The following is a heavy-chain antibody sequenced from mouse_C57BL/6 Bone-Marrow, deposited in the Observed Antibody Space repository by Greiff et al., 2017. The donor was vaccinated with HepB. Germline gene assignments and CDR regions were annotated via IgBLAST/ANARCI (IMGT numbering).Heavy chain of an antibody. CDR3: ARSITTVVEGFAY. J-gene: IGHJ3*01. V-gene: IGHV7-3*01. CDR2: IRNKANGYTT. CDR1: GFTFTDYY. Sequence: EVQLQQSGGGLVQPGGSLSLSCAASGFTFTDYYMSWVRQPPGKALEWLGFIRNKANGYTTEYSASVKGRFTISRDNSQSILYLQMNALRAEDSATYYCARSITTVVEGFAYWGQGTLVTVSA. D-gene: IGHD1-1*01.